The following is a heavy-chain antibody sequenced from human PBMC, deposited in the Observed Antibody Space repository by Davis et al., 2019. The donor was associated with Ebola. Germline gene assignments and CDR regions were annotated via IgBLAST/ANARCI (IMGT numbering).Heavy chain of an antibody. CDR3: ARDPGIAVAGSYYFDY. CDR1: GFTVSSNY. D-gene: IGHD6-19*01. V-gene: IGHV3-23*01. Sequence: GESLKISCAASGFTVSSNYMSWVRQAPGKGLEWVSAISGSGGSTYYADSVKGRFTISRDNSKNTLYLQMNSLRAEDTAVYYCARDPGIAVAGSYYFDYWGQGTLVTVSS. J-gene: IGHJ4*02. CDR2: ISGSGGST.